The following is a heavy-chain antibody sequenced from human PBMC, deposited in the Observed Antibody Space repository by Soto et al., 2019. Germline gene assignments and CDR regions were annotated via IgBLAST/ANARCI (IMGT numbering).Heavy chain of an antibody. D-gene: IGHD2-21*02. V-gene: IGHV3-48*02. CDR1: GFTFSSYS. J-gene: IGHJ6*02. CDR2: ISSSSSTI. Sequence: EVQLVESGGGLVQPGGSVRLSCAASGFTFSSYSMNWVREAPGKGLEWVSYISSSSSTIYYADSVKGRFTISRDNAKNSLYLQMNSLRDEDTAVYYCARKGKETDYYYGMDVWGQGTTVTVSS. CDR3: ARKGKETDYYYGMDV.